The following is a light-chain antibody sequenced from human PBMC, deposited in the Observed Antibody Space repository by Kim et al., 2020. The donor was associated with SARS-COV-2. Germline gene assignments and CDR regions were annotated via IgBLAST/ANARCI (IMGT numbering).Light chain of an antibody. J-gene: IGLJ3*02. CDR3: SSYTSSITTHWV. V-gene: IGLV2-14*03. Sequence: SITISCTGTSSDVGGYNYVSWYQQHPGKAPKLMIYDVSNRPSGVSNRFSGSKSGNTASLTISGLQAEDEADYFCSSYTSSITTHWVFGEGTKMTVL. CDR1: SSDVGGYNY. CDR2: DVS.